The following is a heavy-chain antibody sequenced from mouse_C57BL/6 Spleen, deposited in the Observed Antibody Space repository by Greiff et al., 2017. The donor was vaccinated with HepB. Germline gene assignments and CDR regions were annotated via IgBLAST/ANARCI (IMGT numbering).Heavy chain of an antibody. Sequence: QVQLKESGPELVKPGASVKISCKASGYAFSSSWMNWVKQRPGKGLEWIGRIYPGDGDTNYNGKFKGKATLTADNSSRTAYMQLSSLTSEDSAVYFGARGGRWAYWGKGTLVTVSA. D-gene: IGHD1-1*01. CDR3: ARGGRWAY. J-gene: IGHJ3*01. V-gene: IGHV1-82*01. CDR2: IYPGDGDT. CDR1: GYAFSSSW.